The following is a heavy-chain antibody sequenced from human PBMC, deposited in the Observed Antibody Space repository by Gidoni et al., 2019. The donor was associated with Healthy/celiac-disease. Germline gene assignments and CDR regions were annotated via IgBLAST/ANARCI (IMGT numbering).Heavy chain of an antibody. J-gene: IGHJ6*02. CDR1: GYTFTGYY. V-gene: IGHV1-2*02. CDR2: INPNSGGT. D-gene: IGHD5-18*01. CDR3: ARVRIQLWSPYYYYGMDV. Sequence: QVQLVQSAAEVKQPGASVKVSCKASGYTFTGYYMHWVRQAPGRGLEWMGWINPNSGGTNYAQKFQGRVTMTRDTSISTAYMELSRLRSDDTAVYYCARVRIQLWSPYYYYGMDVWGQGTTVTVSS.